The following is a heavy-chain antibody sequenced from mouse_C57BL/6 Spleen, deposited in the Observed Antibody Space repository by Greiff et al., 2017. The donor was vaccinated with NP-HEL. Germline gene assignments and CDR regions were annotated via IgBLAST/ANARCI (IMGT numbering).Heavy chain of an antibody. Sequence: QVQLQQSGAELVRPGASVTLSCKASGYTFTDYEMHWVKQTPVHGLEWIGAIDPETGGTAYNQKFKGKAILTADKSSSTAYMELRSLTSEDSAVYYCTIYGSSLYYARDDWGQGTSVTVSS. J-gene: IGHJ4*01. CDR1: GYTFTDYE. CDR3: TIYGSSLYYARDD. CDR2: IDPETGGT. D-gene: IGHD1-1*01. V-gene: IGHV1-15*01.